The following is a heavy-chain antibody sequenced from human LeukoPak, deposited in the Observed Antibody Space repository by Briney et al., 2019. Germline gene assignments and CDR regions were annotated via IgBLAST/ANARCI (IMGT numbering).Heavy chain of an antibody. CDR1: GYTLTDYY. Sequence: ASVKVSCKASGYTLTDYYLHWVRQAPGQGLEWIGWINPNSGGTNYAQNFQGRVTMTRDTSISTAYMEVTRLRSDDTAVYFCARGRIPPYFDYWGQGTLVTVSS. CDR2: INPNSGGT. CDR3: ARGRIPPYFDY. D-gene: IGHD5-18*01. V-gene: IGHV1-2*02. J-gene: IGHJ4*02.